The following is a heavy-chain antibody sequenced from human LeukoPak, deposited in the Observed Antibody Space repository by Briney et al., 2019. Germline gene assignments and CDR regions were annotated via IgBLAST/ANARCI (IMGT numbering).Heavy chain of an antibody. CDR2: INWNVSMT. J-gene: IGHJ6*02. CDR1: GLTSEDLG. CDR3: ARRAPYSGFDYGARYYYYYGMDV. D-gene: IGHD5-12*01. V-gene: IGHV3-20*01. Sequence: AGGSLRLSRAVSGLTSEDLGMSRVRRSPGKRRGAGSGINWNVSMTGYAESVKARFKISRHNAKISMYLHMNILRAEDTALYHCARRAPYSGFDYGARYYYYYGMDVWGQGTTVSVSS.